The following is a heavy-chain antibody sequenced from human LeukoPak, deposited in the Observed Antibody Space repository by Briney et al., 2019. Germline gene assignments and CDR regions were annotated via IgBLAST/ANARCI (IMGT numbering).Heavy chain of an antibody. J-gene: IGHJ4*02. CDR1: GGYINSHY. CDR2: ISYTGSA. D-gene: IGHD3-22*01. CDR3: ARVDLGGSGYFFDL. Sequence: SETPSLTCTVSGGYINSHYWGWIRQPPGKVLEYIGYISYTGSAIYSPSLESRVTISTDTSKKQFSLNLRSVNTADTAVYYCARVDLGGSGYFFDLWGQGALVTVSS. V-gene: IGHV4-59*11.